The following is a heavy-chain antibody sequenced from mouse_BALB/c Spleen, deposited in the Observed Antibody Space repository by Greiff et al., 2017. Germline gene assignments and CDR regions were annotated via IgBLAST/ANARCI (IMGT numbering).Heavy chain of an antibody. CDR1: GFTFSDYY. V-gene: IGHV5-4*02. CDR2: ISDGGSYT. Sequence: EVKVVESGGGLVKPGGSLKLSCAASGFTFSDYYMYWVRQTPEKRLEWVATISDGGSYTYYPDSVKGRFTISRDNAKNNLYLQMSSLKSEDTAMYYCARAYPYAMDYWGQGTSVTVSS. CDR3: ARAYPYAMDY. D-gene: IGHD2-10*01. J-gene: IGHJ4*01.